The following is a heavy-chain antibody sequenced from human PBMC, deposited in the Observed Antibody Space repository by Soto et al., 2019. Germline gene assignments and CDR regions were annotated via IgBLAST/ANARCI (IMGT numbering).Heavy chain of an antibody. CDR1: GGSFSGYY. CDR2: INHSGST. V-gene: IGHV4-34*01. Sequence: PSETLSLTCAVYGGSFSGYYWSWIRQPPGKGLEWIGEINHSGSTNYNPSLKSRVTISVDTSKNQFSLKLSSVTAADTAVYYCARTKTKYSGYGRPRERGGDYYYMDVWGKGTTVTVSS. CDR3: ARTKTKYSGYGRPRERGGDYYYMDV. J-gene: IGHJ6*03. D-gene: IGHD5-12*01.